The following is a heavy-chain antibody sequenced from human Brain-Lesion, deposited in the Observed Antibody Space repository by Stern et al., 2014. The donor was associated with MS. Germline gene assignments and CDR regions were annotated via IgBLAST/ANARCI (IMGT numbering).Heavy chain of an antibody. CDR1: GGSVSSTSYA. J-gene: IGHJ5*02. CDR3: AGEEDIRYCSGGSCTGNWFDP. Sequence: QLVESGPGLVKPSETLSLTCTVAGGSVSSTSYAWAWIRQPPGKGLEWIGTISYSGNTSYSPSLKSRLTISLDTSKNQFSLQRMSVTAADTAVYYCAGEEDIRYCSGGSCTGNWFDPWGQGTLVTVSS. V-gene: IGHV4-39*01. D-gene: IGHD2-15*01. CDR2: ISYSGNT.